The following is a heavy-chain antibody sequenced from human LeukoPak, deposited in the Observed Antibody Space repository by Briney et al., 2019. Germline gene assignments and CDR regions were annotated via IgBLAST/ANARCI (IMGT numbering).Heavy chain of an antibody. Sequence: GESLKISCKGSGYSFTSYWIGWVRQMPGKGLEWMGIIYPGDSDTRYSPSFQGRVTISADKSISTAYLQWSSLKASDTAMYYCARVKAMRFGEFSPTPYYYYGMDVWGQGTTVTVSS. CDR2: IYPGDSDT. CDR3: ARVKAMRFGEFSPTPYYYYGMDV. J-gene: IGHJ6*02. CDR1: GYSFTSYW. D-gene: IGHD3-10*01. V-gene: IGHV5-51*01.